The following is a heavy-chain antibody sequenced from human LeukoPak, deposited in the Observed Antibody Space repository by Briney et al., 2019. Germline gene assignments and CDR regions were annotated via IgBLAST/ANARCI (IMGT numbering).Heavy chain of an antibody. CDR1: GGSFSGYY. D-gene: IGHD4-17*01. CDR3: ARVSYGDYVFSAFDI. Sequence: NPSETLSLTCAVYGGSFSGYYWSWIRQPPGKGLEWIGEINHSGSTNYNPSLKSRVTISVDTSKNQFSLKLSSVTAADTAVYYCARVSYGDYVFSAFDIWGQGTMVTVSS. CDR2: INHSGST. J-gene: IGHJ3*02. V-gene: IGHV4-34*01.